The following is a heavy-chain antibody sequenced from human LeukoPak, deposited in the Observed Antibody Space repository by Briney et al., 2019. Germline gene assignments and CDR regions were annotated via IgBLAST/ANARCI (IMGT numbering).Heavy chain of an antibody. D-gene: IGHD6-6*01. CDR3: ARETIAARPDWFDP. CDR1: GFSVSGCC. V-gene: IGHV3-53*05. J-gene: IGHJ5*02. Sequence: GGSLRLSCASSGFSVSGCCMSWVRQAPGKGLEWVSFIYTGDNKYYADSVKGRFTISRDNSKNALYLQMNSLRSEDTAVYYCARETIAARPDWFDPWGQGTLVTVSS. CDR2: IYTGDNK.